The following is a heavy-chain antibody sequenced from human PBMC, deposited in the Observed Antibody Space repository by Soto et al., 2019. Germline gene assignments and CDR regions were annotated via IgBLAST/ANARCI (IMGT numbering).Heavy chain of an antibody. J-gene: IGHJ6*02. CDR1: GYTFTSYA. CDR3: ARVGSGPDCSSTSCGYYYYGMDV. CDR2: INAGNGNT. V-gene: IGHV1-3*01. Sequence: ASVKVSCKASGYTFTSYAMHCVRQAPGQRLEWMGWINAGNGNTKYSQKFQGRVTITRDTSASTAYMELSSLRSEDTAVYYCARVGSGPDCSSTSCGYYYYGMDVWGQGTTVTVSS. D-gene: IGHD2-2*01.